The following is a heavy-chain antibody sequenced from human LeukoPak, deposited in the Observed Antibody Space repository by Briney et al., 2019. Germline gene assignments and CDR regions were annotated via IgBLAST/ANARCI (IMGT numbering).Heavy chain of an antibody. CDR2: IYHSGST. CDR3: ARPFGSGDDY. Sequence: PSETLSLTCAVSGYSISSGYYWGWIRQPPGKGLEWIGSIYHSGSTYYNPSLKSRVTISVDTSKNQFSLKLSSVTAADTAVYYCARPFGSGDDYWGQGTLVTVSS. D-gene: IGHD3-10*01. J-gene: IGHJ4*02. V-gene: IGHV4-38-2*01. CDR1: GYSISSGYY.